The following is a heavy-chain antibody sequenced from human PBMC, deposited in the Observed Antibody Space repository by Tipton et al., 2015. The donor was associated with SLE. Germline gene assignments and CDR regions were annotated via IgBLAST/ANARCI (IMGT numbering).Heavy chain of an antibody. J-gene: IGHJ6*03. CDR3: ARAGAGYYYYYYMDV. CDR1: DGSLTDYW. CDR2: VNHSGRN. V-gene: IGHV4-34*01. Sequence: TLSLTCAVYDGSLTDYWWTWIRQPPGKGLEWIGEVNHSGRNNYNPSLKSRVTISVDTSKNQFSLKLSSVTAADTAVYYCARAGAGYYYYYYMDVWGKGTTVTVSS.